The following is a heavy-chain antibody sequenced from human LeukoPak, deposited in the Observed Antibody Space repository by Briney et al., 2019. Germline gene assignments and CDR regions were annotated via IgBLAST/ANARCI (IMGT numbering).Heavy chain of an antibody. CDR3: ATGLYCSGGSCPNDY. J-gene: IGHJ4*02. CDR2: ISSSSSYI. D-gene: IGHD2-15*01. V-gene: IGHV3-21*01. Sequence: PGGSLRLSCAASGFTFSSYSMNWVRQAPGKGLEWVSSISSSSSYIYYADSVKGRFTISRDNAKNSLYLQMNSLRAEDTAVYYCATGLYCSGGSCPNDYWGQGTLVTVSS. CDR1: GFTFSSYS.